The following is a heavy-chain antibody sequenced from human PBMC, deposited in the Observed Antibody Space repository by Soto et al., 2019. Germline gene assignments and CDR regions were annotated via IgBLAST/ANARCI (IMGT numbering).Heavy chain of an antibody. CDR1: GFSLRTSGMC. CDR2: IDWDDDK. D-gene: IGHD3-22*01. V-gene: IGHV2-70*01. CDR3: ARIPLYYYDSSGYYYPGAFDI. Sequence: SGPTLVNPTQTLTLTCTFSGFSLRTSGMCVSWMRQPPGKALEWLALIDWDDDKYYSTSLKTRLTISKDTSKNQVVLTMTNMDPVDTATYYCARIPLYYYDSSGYYYPGAFDIWGQGTMVTVSS. J-gene: IGHJ3*02.